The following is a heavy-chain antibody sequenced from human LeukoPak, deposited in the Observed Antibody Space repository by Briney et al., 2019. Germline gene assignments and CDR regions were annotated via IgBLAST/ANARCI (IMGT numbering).Heavy chain of an antibody. D-gene: IGHD5-18*01. CDR1: GGTFSSYA. Sequence: GASVKVSCKASGGTFSSYAISWVRQAPGQGLEWMGGIIPIFGTANYAQKFQGRVTITADKSTSTAYMELSSLRSEDTAVYCCARGRGPAYTAMVWNWFDPWGQGTLVTVSS. J-gene: IGHJ5*02. V-gene: IGHV1-69*06. CDR3: ARGRGPAYTAMVWNWFDP. CDR2: IIPIFGTA.